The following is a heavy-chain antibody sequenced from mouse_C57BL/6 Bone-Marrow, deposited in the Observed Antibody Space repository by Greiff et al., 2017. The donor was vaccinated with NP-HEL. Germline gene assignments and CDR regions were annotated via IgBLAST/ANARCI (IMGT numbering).Heavy chain of an antibody. CDR2: ILPGSGST. CDR1: GYTFTGYW. V-gene: IGHV1-9*01. D-gene: IGHD1-1*01. J-gene: IGHJ2*01. CDR3: ARERAITTEVATYFDY. Sequence: QVQLQQSGAELMKPGASVKLSCKATGYTFTGYWIEWVKQRPGHGLEWIGEILPGSGSTNYNEKFKGKATFTAATSSNTAYMQLSSRTTEDSAIYYCARERAITTEVATYFDYWGQGNTLTVSS.